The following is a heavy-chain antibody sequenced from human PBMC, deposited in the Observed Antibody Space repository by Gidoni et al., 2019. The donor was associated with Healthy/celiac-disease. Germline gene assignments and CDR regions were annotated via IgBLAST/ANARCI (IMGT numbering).Heavy chain of an antibody. CDR2: IIPIFGTA. CDR3: ARSPKAGISLTHDWYFDL. J-gene: IGHJ2*01. Sequence: QVQLVQSGAEVKKPGSSVKVSCKASGGTFSSYAISWVRQAPGQGLEWMGGIIPIFGTANYAQKFQGRVTITADESTSTAYMELSSLRSEDTAVYYCARSPKAGISLTHDWYFDLWGRGTLVTVSS. D-gene: IGHD6-19*01. V-gene: IGHV1-69*01. CDR1: GGTFSSYA.